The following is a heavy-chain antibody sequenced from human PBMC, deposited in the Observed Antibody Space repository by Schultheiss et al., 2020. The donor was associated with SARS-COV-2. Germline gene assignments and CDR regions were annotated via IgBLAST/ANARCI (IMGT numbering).Heavy chain of an antibody. CDR1: GFTFSSYA. J-gene: IGHJ3*02. Sequence: GGSLRLSCAASGFTFSSYAMHWVRQAPGKGLEWVGRIKSKTDGGTTDYAAPVKGRFTISRDDSKDTLYLQMNSLKTEDTAVYYCSTGRTFDIWGQGTMVTVSS. CDR2: IKSKTDGGTT. CDR3: STGRTFDI. V-gene: IGHV3-15*01.